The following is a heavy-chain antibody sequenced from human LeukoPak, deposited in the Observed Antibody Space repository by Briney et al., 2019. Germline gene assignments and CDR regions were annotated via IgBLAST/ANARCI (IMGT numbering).Heavy chain of an antibody. CDR1: GYTLTSYG. J-gene: IGHJ4*02. CDR3: ASQRYYDSSGYYYDSFDY. V-gene: IGHV1-18*01. D-gene: IGHD3-22*01. Sequence: ASVKVSCKASGYTLTSYGISWVRQAPGQGLEWMGWISAYNGNTNYAQKLQGRVTMTTDTSTSTAYMELRSLRSDDTAVYYCASQRYYDSSGYYYDSFDYWGQGTLVTVSS. CDR2: ISAYNGNT.